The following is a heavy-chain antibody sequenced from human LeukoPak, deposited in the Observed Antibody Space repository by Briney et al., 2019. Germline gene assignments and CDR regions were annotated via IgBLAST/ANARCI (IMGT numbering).Heavy chain of an antibody. CDR2: ISYDGSNK. CDR1: GFTFSSYA. CDR3: AKSNYYGSGRDYYGMDV. Sequence: PGGSLRLSCAASGFTFSSYAMHWVRQAPGKGLEWVAVISYDGSNKYYADSVKGRFTISRDNSKNTLYLQMNSLRAEDTAVYYCAKSNYYGSGRDYYGMDVWGQGTTVTVSS. J-gene: IGHJ6*02. V-gene: IGHV3-30-3*02. D-gene: IGHD3-10*01.